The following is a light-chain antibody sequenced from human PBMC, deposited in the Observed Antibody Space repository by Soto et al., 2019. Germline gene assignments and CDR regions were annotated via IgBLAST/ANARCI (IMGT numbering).Light chain of an antibody. CDR1: QSVRNY. V-gene: IGKV3-11*01. CDR2: DAS. CDR3: QERGRWPRAT. J-gene: IGKJ4*01. Sequence: EIVLTQSPATVSVSPGERATLSCRASQSVRNYLAWYQQKPGQAPRLLIFDASNRATGIPSRFSGSGSRTDFTLTISSLEPEDIAVYYCQERGRWPRATFGGGTKVEMK.